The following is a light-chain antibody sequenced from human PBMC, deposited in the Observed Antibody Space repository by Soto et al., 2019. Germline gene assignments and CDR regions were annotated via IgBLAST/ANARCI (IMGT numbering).Light chain of an antibody. CDR3: QQCGSSPWT. CDR1: QTVGSYY. J-gene: IGKJ1*01. V-gene: IGKV3-20*01. Sequence: EIVLTQSPGTLSLSPGERATLSCRASQTVGSYYLAWYQQKPGQAPRLLIYAASNRATGIPDRFSGSGSGTDFTLTISRLKPEDFAVYYCQQCGSSPWTFGQGTKVDIK. CDR2: AAS.